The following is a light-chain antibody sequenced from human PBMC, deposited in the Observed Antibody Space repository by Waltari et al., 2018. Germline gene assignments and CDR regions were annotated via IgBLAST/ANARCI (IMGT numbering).Light chain of an antibody. V-gene: IGLV2-23*02. J-gene: IGLJ2*01. CDR3: SSYAGSSKGV. CDR1: SRHVRNYKR. CDR2: VVS. Sequence: VVSQHASVSAPPRQPLTISYPGSSRHVRNYKRVSCYQQHPGKAPKLMIYVVSKRPSGVSDRFSGSKSGDMASLTISGLQPEDEAEYFCSSYAGSSKGVFGGGTKVTVL.